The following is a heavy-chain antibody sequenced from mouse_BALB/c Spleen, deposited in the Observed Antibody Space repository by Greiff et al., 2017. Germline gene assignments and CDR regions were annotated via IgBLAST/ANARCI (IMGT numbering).Heavy chain of an antibody. CDR3: ARANYGSSY. Sequence: VQLQQSGAELARPGASVKLSCKASGYTFTSYWMQWVKQRPGQGLEWIGAIYPGDGDTRYTQKFKGKATLTADKSSSTAYMQLSSLASEDSAVYYCARANYGSSYWGQGTTLTVSS. CDR1: GYTFTSYW. J-gene: IGHJ2*01. V-gene: IGHV1-87*01. D-gene: IGHD1-1*01. CDR2: IYPGDGDT.